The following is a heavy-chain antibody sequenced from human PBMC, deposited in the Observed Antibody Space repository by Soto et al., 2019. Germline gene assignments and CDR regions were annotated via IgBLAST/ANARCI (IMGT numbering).Heavy chain of an antibody. J-gene: IGHJ3*02. V-gene: IGHV3-11*01. D-gene: IGHD2-15*01. CDR3: ARDGLGGSWLSDDAFDI. Sequence: GGSLRLSCAASGFTFSDYYMSWIRQAPGKGLEWVSYISSSGSTIYYADSVKGRFTISRDNAKNYLYLQMNSLRAEDTAVYYCARDGLGGSWLSDDAFDIWGQGTMVTVSS. CDR2: ISSSGSTI. CDR1: GFTFSDYY.